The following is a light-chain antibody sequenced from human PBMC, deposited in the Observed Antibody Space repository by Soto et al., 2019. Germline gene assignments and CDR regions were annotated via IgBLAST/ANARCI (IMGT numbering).Light chain of an antibody. CDR1: SSDVGGYNY. Sequence: QSVLTQPASVSGSPGQSITISCTGTSSDVGGYNYVSWYQQHPGKAPKLMIYDVSNRPSGVSNRFSGSKSGNTASLTISGLQADDEADYYCSSYTSSSTLGVVFGGGTQLTV. CDR3: SSYTSSSTLGVV. CDR2: DVS. V-gene: IGLV2-14*01. J-gene: IGLJ2*01.